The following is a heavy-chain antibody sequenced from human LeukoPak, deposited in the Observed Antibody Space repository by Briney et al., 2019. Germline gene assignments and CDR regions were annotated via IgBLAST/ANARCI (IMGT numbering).Heavy chain of an antibody. CDR1: DGSISSSSYY. J-gene: IGHJ5*02. CDR3: ARFAWIAAAGTS. CDR2: IYYSGST. V-gene: IGHV4-39*01. Sequence: SETLSLTCTVSDGSISSSSYYWGWIRQATGKGLEWIGSIYYSGSTYYNPSLKSRVTISVDTSKNQFSLKLSSVTAADTAVYYCARFAWIAAAGTSWGQGTLVTVSS. D-gene: IGHD6-13*01.